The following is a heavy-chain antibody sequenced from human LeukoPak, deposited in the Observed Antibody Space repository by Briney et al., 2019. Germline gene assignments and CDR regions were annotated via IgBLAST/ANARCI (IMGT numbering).Heavy chain of an antibody. V-gene: IGHV4-38-2*02. CDR3: ARDQRSLFDV. Sequence: GSLRLSCAASGFTFSSYAMSWIRRPPGKGLEWIASIYSGGNTFYNPSLKSRVTISIDTSKKQFSLKLTSVTAADTAVYYCARDQRSLFDVWGQGSLVTVSS. CDR1: GFTFSSYA. J-gene: IGHJ4*02. D-gene: IGHD1-26*01. CDR2: IYSGGNT.